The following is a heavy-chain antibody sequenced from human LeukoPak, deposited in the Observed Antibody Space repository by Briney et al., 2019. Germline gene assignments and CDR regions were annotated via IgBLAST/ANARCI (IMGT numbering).Heavy chain of an antibody. Sequence: GGSLRLSCAASGFTFSSYSMNWVRQAPGKGLESVSSISSSSSYIYYADSVKGRFTISRDNAKNSLYLQMNSLRAEDTAVYYCASRCSSTSCYINGTTYHDYWGQGTLVTVSS. D-gene: IGHD2-2*02. V-gene: IGHV3-21*01. CDR1: GFTFSSYS. CDR3: ASRCSSTSCYINGTTYHDY. CDR2: ISSSSSYI. J-gene: IGHJ4*02.